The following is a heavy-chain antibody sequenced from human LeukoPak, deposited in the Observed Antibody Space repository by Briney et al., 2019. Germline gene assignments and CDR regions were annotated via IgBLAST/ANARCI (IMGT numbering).Heavy chain of an antibody. CDR3: ARDFSWRQFDY. J-gene: IGHJ4*02. CDR1: GFTAGFTFSTSY. CDR2: IGPDGSGP. V-gene: IGHV3-7*01. Sequence: PGGSLRLSCETSGFTAGFTFSTSYMTWVRQAPGMDLEWVAEIGPDGSGPVYVDSVKGRFTISRDNAKNSLYLQMSSLRVEETAVYYCARDFSWRQFDYWGLGTLVTVSS.